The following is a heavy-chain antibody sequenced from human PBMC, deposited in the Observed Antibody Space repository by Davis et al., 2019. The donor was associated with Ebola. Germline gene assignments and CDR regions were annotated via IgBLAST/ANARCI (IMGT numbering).Heavy chain of an antibody. CDR3: ARQPRSTRSPEYYHGLDV. CDR1: RRSISSHF. V-gene: IGHV4-59*11. J-gene: IGHJ6*02. Sequence: SQTLSLTCAVSRRSISSHFWSWIRRSPGQGLEWIGSIFYTGSTNLNPSLRSRVTLSVDRPKNQFSLNLTSVTAADTAVYFCARQPRSTRSPEYYHGLDVWGQGTTVVVSS. D-gene: IGHD3-16*01. CDR2: IFYTGST.